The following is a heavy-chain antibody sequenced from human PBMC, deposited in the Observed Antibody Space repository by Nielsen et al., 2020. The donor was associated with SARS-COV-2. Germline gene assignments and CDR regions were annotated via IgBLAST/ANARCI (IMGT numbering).Heavy chain of an antibody. CDR1: GYTFTSYY. D-gene: IGHD1-1*01. V-gene: IGHV1-46*01. CDR2: INPSGGST. Sequence: ASVKVSCKASGYTFTSYYMHWVRQAPGQGLEWMGIINPSGGSTSYAQKFQGRVTMTRDTSTSTVYMELSSLRSEDTAVYYCARVRTTGTTSSWFDPWGQGTLVTVSS. J-gene: IGHJ5*02. CDR3: ARVRTTGTTSSWFDP.